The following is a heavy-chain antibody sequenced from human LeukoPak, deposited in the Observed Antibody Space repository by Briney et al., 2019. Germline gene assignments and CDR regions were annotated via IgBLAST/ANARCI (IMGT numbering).Heavy chain of an antibody. J-gene: IGHJ4*02. CDR3: ARVTAATRFVDY. V-gene: IGHV3-21*01. CDR2: ISSSSSYI. CDR1: GFTFSSYS. D-gene: IGHD2-15*01. Sequence: AGGSLRLXCAASGFTFSSYSMNWVRQAPGKGLEWASSISSSSSYIYYADSVKGRFTISTDNAKNSLYLQMNSLRAEDTAVYYCARVTAATRFVDYWGQGTLVTVSS.